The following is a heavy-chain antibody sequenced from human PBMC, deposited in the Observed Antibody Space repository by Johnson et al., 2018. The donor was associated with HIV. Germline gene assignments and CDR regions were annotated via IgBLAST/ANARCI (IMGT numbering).Heavy chain of an antibody. CDR2: IWYDGSNK. CDR3: AGDHRGYCGGDCYSDAFDS. J-gene: IGHJ3*02. CDR1: GLSFSNFG. V-gene: IGHV3-33*08. Sequence: QEKLVESGGGVVQPGKSLTLSCVGSGLSFSNFGIHWVRQAPGKGPEWVAVIWYDGSNKYYADSVKGRFTISRDNSKNTLYVQMNSLRAEDTALYYCAGDHRGYCGGDCYSDAFDSWAKGQWSPSLQ. D-gene: IGHD2-21*02.